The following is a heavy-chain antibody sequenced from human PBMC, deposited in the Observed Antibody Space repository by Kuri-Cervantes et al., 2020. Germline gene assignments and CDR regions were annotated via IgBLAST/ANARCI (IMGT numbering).Heavy chain of an antibody. CDR2: SNAGNGNT. CDR3: ARAGGGSSPLGYYFDY. J-gene: IGHJ4*02. CDR1: GYTFTSYA. D-gene: IGHD1-26*01. Sequence: ASVKVSCKASGYTFTSYAMHWVRQAPGQRLEWMGWSNAGNGNTKYSQKFQGRVTITADESTSTAYMELSSLRSEDTAVYYCARAGGGSSPLGYYFDYWGQGTLVTVSS. V-gene: IGHV1-3*01.